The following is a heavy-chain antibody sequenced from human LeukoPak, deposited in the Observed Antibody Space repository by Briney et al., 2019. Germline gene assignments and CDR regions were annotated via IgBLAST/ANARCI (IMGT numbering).Heavy chain of an antibody. CDR2: IYTSGST. V-gene: IGHV4-4*07. D-gene: IGHD3-22*01. Sequence: SETLSLTCTASGGSISSYYWSWIRQPPGKGLEWIGRIYTSGSTKSNSYLKSRVTMSVDTSKNQFSLKLSSVTAADTAVYYCARDKGYYDSSGYLYDAFDIWGQGTMVTVSS. CDR3: ARDKGYYDSSGYLYDAFDI. J-gene: IGHJ3*02. CDR1: GGSISSYY.